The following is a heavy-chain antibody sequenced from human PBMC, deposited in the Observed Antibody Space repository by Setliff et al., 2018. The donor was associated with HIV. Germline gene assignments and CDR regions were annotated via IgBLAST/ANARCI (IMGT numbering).Heavy chain of an antibody. Sequence: SLRLSCVASGFTFDDYAMHWVRQAPGKGLEWVSGINWNSGTIDYAASVKGRFTISRDNAKNSLYLQMNSLRTEDTAVYYCARPLLRTNTVYGILGNWFDSWGRGTLVTVSS. D-gene: IGHD2-8*01. V-gene: IGHV3-9*01. CDR1: GFTFDDYA. CDR2: INWNSGTI. CDR3: ARPLLRTNTVYGILGNWFDS. J-gene: IGHJ5*01.